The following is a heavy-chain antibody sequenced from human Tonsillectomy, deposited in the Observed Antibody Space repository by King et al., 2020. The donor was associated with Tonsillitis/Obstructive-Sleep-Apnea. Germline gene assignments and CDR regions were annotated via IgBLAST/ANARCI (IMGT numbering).Heavy chain of an antibody. CDR3: ASQPTDVGVGGAYLDYFAY. V-gene: IGHV5-51*01. CDR2: IYPGDSDT. CDR1: GYSFTSYW. Sequence: QLVQSGAEVKKPGESLKISCKGSGYSFTSYWIGWVRQMPGKGLEWMGIIYPGDSDTRYSPSFQGQVTISADKSISTAYLQWSSLKASDTAMYYCASQPTDVGVGGAYLDYFAYGAKGTRVTV. D-gene: IGHD2-21*01. J-gene: IGHJ4*02.